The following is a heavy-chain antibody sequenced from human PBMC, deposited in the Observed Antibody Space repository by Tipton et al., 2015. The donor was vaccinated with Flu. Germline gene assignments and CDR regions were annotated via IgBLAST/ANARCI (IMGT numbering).Heavy chain of an antibody. V-gene: IGHV3-30-3*01. Sequence: SLRLSCAASGFTFSSYSIHWVRQAPGKGLEWVAVISSDGSIRYYADSVKGRFTISRDNAKKSLYLQMNSLRADDTAVYYCARDHPPSITVLGEITDYFGMDVWGQGTTVSVSS. CDR3: ARDHPPSITVLGEITDYFGMDV. CDR1: GFTFSSYS. CDR2: ISSDGSIR. D-gene: IGHD3-3*01. J-gene: IGHJ6*02.